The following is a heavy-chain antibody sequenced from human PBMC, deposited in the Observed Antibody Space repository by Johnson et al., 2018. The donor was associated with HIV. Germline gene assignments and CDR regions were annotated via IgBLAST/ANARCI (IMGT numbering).Heavy chain of an antibody. J-gene: IGHJ3*01. CDR3: TRGRHSLDAFDV. Sequence: VQLVESGGGVVRPGGSLRLSCAASGFTFDDYTMHWVRQAPGKGLEWVSLISWDGGSTYYADSVKGRFTISRDNAKNTLYLQMNSLRAEDTAVYYCTRGRHSLDAFDVWGQGTMVTVSS. CDR1: GFTFDDYT. V-gene: IGHV3-43*01. CDR2: ISWDGGST. D-gene: IGHD2-21*01.